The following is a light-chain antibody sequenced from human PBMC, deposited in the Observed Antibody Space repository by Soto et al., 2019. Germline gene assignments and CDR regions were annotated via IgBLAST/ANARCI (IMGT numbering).Light chain of an antibody. CDR1: QSISTW. Sequence: DIQMTQSPSTLSASVGDRVTIACRASQSISTWLAWYQQKPGKAPNLLIYKTSSLESGVPSRFSGSGSGTEFTLTMSSLQPDDFETYYCQQYNGYPWTFGQGTKVEIK. V-gene: IGKV1-5*03. J-gene: IGKJ1*01. CDR2: KTS. CDR3: QQYNGYPWT.